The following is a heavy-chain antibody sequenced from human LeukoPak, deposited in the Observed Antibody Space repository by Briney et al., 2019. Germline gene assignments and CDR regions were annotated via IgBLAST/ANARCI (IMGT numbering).Heavy chain of an antibody. D-gene: IGHD3-22*01. CDR1: GFSLTTSGVG. Sequence: SGPTLVKPTQTLTLTCTFSGFSLTTSGVGVGWIRQPPGKALEWLALINWDDQKVHSPSLQSRLSITKDTSKNQVVLTMTNVDPVDTATYYCAHRRDSSGYHYRWWFAPWGQGTLVTVSA. CDR2: INWDDQK. V-gene: IGHV2-5*02. CDR3: AHRRDSSGYHYRWWFAP. J-gene: IGHJ5*02.